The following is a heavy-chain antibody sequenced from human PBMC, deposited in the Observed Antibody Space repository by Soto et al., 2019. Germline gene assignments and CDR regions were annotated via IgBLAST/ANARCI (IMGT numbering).Heavy chain of an antibody. CDR1: GFTFSNAW. D-gene: IGHD2-2*01. J-gene: IGHJ4*02. Sequence: EVQLVESGGALVKPGGSLRLSCAASGFTFSNAWMNWVRQAPGKGLEWVGRIKSKTDGGTTDYAAPVKGRFTISRDDSKNTLYLQMNSLKTEDTAPYYCTTFQESSRYCSSTSCYAFDYWGQGTLVSVSS. CDR3: TTFQESSRYCSSTSCYAFDY. CDR2: IKSKTDGGTT. V-gene: IGHV3-15*07.